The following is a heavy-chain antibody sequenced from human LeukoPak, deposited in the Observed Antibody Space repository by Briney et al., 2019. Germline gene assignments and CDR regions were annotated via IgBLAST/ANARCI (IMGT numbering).Heavy chain of an antibody. D-gene: IGHD3-10*01. CDR1: GYTFTSYD. V-gene: IGHV1-8*01. Sequence: ASVKVSCKASGYTFTSYDINWVRQATGQGLEWMGWMNPNSGNTGYAQKFQGRVTMTRNTSISTAYMELSSLRSEDTAVYYCARGRGSRRYSWFDPWGQGTLVTVSS. CDR3: ARGRGSRRYSWFDP. J-gene: IGHJ5*02. CDR2: MNPNSGNT.